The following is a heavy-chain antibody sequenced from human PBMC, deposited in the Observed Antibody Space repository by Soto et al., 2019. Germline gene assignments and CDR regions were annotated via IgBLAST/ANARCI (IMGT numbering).Heavy chain of an antibody. J-gene: IGHJ4*02. D-gene: IGHD2-21*02. Sequence: APVKVSCKASGYTFTSYAMHWVRQAPGQRLEWMGWINAGNGNTKYSQKFQGRVTITRDTSASTAYMELSSLRSEDTAVYYCARSIVVVTALDYWGQGTLVPVS. V-gene: IGHV1-3*01. CDR3: ARSIVVVTALDY. CDR2: INAGNGNT. CDR1: GYTFTSYA.